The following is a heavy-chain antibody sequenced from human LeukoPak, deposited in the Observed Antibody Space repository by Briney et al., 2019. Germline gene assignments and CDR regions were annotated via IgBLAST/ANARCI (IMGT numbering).Heavy chain of an antibody. J-gene: IGHJ4*02. CDR2: ISGSGGST. V-gene: IGHV3-23*01. Sequence: GGSLRLSCAASGFSFSSYAMNWVRQAPGKGLEWVSGISGSGGSTYYADSVKGRFTISRDNSKNTLYLQMNSLRAEDTAVYYRAKQSVTVTTMGYWGQGTLVTVSS. CDR3: AKQSVTVTTMGY. D-gene: IGHD4-17*01. CDR1: GFSFSSYA.